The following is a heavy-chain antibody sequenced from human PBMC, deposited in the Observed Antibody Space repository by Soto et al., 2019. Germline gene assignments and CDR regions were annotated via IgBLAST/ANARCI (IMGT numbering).Heavy chain of an antibody. D-gene: IGHD6-13*01. CDR1: GFTFKNQA. Sequence: EVQLLESGGGLVQPGGSLRLSCAASGFTFKNQALSWVRPFPGGGLPWVSAISGGSETTNYADPVQGRFTISRDNSQNTMFLQMNSLRVEDTAVYYCAQGGGGYSSTWGRKADVTWGQGTLVTVSS. J-gene: IGHJ5*02. CDR2: ISGGSETT. V-gene: IGHV3-23*01. CDR3: AQGGGGYSSTWGRKADVT.